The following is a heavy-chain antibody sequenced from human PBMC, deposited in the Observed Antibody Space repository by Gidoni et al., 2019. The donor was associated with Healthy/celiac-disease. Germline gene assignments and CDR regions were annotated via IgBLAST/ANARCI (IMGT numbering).Heavy chain of an antibody. Sequence: QVQLVEFGGGVVQHGRSLRLSWAAQGFTYSSYGMHWVRQAPGKGLEWVAVISYDGSNKYYADSVKGRFTISRDNSKNTLYLQMNSLRAEDTAVYYCAKDRFGSSWYGDYWGQGTLVTVSS. J-gene: IGHJ4*02. V-gene: IGHV3-30*18. CDR3: AKDRFGSSWYGDY. D-gene: IGHD6-13*01. CDR2: ISYDGSNK. CDR1: GFTYSSYG.